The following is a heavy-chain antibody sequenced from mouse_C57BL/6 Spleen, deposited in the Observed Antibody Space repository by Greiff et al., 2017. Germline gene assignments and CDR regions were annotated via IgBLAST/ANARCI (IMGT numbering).Heavy chain of an antibody. D-gene: IGHD5-1-1*01. Sequence: EVMLVESGGDLVKPGGSLKLSCAASGFTFSSYGMSWVRQTPDKRLEWVATISSGGSYTYYPDSVKGRFTISRENAKNTLYLQMSSLKSEDTAMYYCARGGGDTLDYWGQGTTLTVSS. CDR2: ISSGGSYT. J-gene: IGHJ2*01. CDR3: ARGGGDTLDY. V-gene: IGHV5-6*01. CDR1: GFTFSSYG.